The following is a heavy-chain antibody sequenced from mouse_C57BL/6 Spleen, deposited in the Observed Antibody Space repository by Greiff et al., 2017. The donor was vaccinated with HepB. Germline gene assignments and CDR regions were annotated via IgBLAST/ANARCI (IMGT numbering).Heavy chain of an antibody. V-gene: IGHV1-59*01. CDR1: GYTFTSYW. D-gene: IGHD2-4*01. J-gene: IGHJ2*01. Sequence: QVQLKQPGAELVRPGTSVKLSCKASGYTFTSYWMHWVKQRPGQGLEWIGVIDPSDSYTNYNQKFKGKATLTVDTSSSTAYMQLSSLTSEDSAVYYCASGYDYDGDFDYWGQGTTLTVSS. CDR3: ASGYDYDGDFDY. CDR2: IDPSDSYT.